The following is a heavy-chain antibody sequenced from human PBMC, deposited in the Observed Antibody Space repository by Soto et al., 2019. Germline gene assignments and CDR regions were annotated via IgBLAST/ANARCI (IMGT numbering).Heavy chain of an antibody. Sequence: XETRSLTCTVFGSSFPSIGYYWGWIRQPPGKGLEWVGIIFFTGNIYYNPSLKSRVTISVDTSRNQFSLMVNSVTAADTAVYYCASRHCCAGSCYNPGFDYWGQGALVTVSS. CDR1: GSSFPSIGYY. CDR2: IFFTGNI. J-gene: IGHJ4*02. D-gene: IGHD2-15*01. V-gene: IGHV4-39*01. CDR3: ASRHCCAGSCYNPGFDY.